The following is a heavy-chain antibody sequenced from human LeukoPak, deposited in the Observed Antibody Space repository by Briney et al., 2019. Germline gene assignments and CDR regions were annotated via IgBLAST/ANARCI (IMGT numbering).Heavy chain of an antibody. J-gene: IGHJ5*02. CDR1: GYTFTSYY. CDR2: INPSGGST. V-gene: IGHV1-46*01. CDR3: ARQHSSSWYGNWFDP. Sequence: ASVKVSCKASGYTFTSYYMHWVRQAPGQGLEWMGIINPSGGSTSYAQEFQGRVTMTRDTSTSTVYMELSSLRSEDTAVYYCARQHSSSWYGNWFDPWGQGTLVTVSS. D-gene: IGHD6-13*01.